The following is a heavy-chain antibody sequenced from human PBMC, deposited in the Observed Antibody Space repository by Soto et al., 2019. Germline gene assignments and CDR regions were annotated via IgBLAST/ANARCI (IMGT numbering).Heavy chain of an antibody. CDR1: GFTFSSYA. CDR2: ISGSGGST. D-gene: IGHD2-2*01. J-gene: IGHJ4*02. V-gene: IGHV3-23*01. Sequence: EVQLLESGGGLVQPGGSLRLSCAASGFTFSSYAMSWVRQAPGKGLEWVSSISGSGGSTYYADSVKGRFTISSDNSKNTLYLQMTSLRAEDTAVYYCAKGPTTYQPSDYWGQGTLVTVSS. CDR3: AKGPTTYQPSDY.